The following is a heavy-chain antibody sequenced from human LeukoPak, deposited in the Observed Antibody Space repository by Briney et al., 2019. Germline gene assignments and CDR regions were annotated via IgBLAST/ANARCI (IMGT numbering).Heavy chain of an antibody. CDR2: INWNGGST. D-gene: IGHD6-13*01. CDR1: GFTFSSHW. CDR3: ARRGYSSSWFRS. V-gene: IGHV3-20*04. J-gene: IGHJ5*02. Sequence: GGSLRLSCAASGFTFSSHWMSWVRQAPGKGLEWVSGINWNGGSTGYADSVKGRFTISRDNAKNSLYLQMNSLRAEDTAVYYCARRGYSSSWFRSWGQGTLVTVSS.